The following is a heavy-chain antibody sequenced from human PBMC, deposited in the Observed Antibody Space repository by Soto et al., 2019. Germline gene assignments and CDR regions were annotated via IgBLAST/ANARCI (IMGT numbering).Heavy chain of an antibody. J-gene: IGHJ6*03. CDR1: GYTFTIYY. Sequence: ASVKVSCKASGYTFTIYYMHWVRQAPGQGLEWMGIINPSGGSTSYAQKFQGRVTMTRDTSTSTVYMELSSLRSEDTAVYYCARICGYCSSTSCYGDYYYYYMDVWGKGTTVTVSS. V-gene: IGHV1-46*03. CDR2: INPSGGST. CDR3: ARICGYCSSTSCYGDYYYYYMDV. D-gene: IGHD2-2*03.